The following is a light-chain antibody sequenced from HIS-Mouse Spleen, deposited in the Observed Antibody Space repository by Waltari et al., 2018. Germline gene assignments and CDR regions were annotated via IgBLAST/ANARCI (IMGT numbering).Light chain of an antibody. V-gene: IGLV2-23*03. CDR2: EGS. J-gene: IGLJ2*01. CDR3: CSYAGSSTFVVV. CDR1: SSDVGSYNL. Sequence: QSALTQPASVSGSPGQSITISCTGTSSDVGSYNLVSWYQQHPGKATKLMIYEGSKRPSGVSNRFAGSKSGNTASLTISGLQAEDEADYYCCSYAGSSTFVVVFGGGTKLTGL.